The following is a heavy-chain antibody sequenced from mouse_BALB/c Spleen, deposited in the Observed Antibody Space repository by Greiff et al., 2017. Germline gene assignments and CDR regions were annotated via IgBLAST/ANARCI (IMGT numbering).Heavy chain of an antibody. V-gene: IGHV1S82*01. CDR2: IHPSDSET. J-gene: IGHJ3*01. CDR3: ANTRMTRAWFAY. Sequence: QVQLQQSGAELVRPGASVKLSCKASGYSFTSFWMNWVKQRPGQGLEWIGMIHPSDSETRLNQKFKDKATLTVDKSSSTAYMQLSSLTSEDTAVYSSANTRMTRAWFAYWGQGTLVTVSA. D-gene: IGHD2-4*01. CDR1: GYSFTSFW.